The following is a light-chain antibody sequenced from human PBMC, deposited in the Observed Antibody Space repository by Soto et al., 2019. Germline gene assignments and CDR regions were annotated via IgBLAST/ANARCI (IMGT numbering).Light chain of an antibody. J-gene: IGKJ1*01. CDR3: QHYDTFSWT. Sequence: DIQMTQSPSTLSVSLGDRITITCRASEDIDTSLAWFQQRPGNAPKVLIAGASGLMNGVPSTFSGSGSGTEFALTISSVQPDDFATYFCQHYDTFSWTFGQGTKVEMK. V-gene: IGKV1-5*01. CDR2: GAS. CDR1: EDIDTS.